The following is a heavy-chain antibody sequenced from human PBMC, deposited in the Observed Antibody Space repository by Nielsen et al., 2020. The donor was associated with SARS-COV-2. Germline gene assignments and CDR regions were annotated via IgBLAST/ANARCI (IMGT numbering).Heavy chain of an antibody. CDR2: IYYSGNT. Sequence: SETLSLTCTVSGGSISSGDYYWSWIRQPPVKGLEWIGYIYYSGNTNYNPSLKSRVTISVDTSKNQFSLKLNSVTAADTAVYYCARLQYYYGSETYYNGDYFDYWGQGTLVTVSS. V-gene: IGHV4-30-4*01. D-gene: IGHD3-10*01. CDR1: GGSISSGDYY. J-gene: IGHJ4*02. CDR3: ARLQYYYGSETYYNGDYFDY.